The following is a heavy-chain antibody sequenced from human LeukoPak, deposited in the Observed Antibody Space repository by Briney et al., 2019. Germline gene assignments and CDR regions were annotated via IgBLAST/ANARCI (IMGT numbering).Heavy chain of an antibody. Sequence: GGSLGLSCAASGFTFSSYWMSWVRQAPGKGLEWVANIKQDGSEKYYVDSVKGRFTISRDNAKNSLYLQMNSLRAEDTAVYYCARVAVDTAMVRTNYYFDYWGQGTLVTVSS. D-gene: IGHD5-18*01. CDR2: IKQDGSEK. CDR3: ARVAVDTAMVRTNYYFDY. V-gene: IGHV3-7*01. CDR1: GFTFSSYW. J-gene: IGHJ4*02.